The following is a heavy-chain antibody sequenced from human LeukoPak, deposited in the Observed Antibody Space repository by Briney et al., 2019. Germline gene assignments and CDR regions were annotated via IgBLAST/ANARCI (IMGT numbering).Heavy chain of an antibody. D-gene: IGHD3-22*01. CDR1: GFTFSTSW. J-gene: IGHJ4*02. V-gene: IGHV3-74*01. CDR2: MNSDGKSK. CDR3: VRDMGYYDKV. Sequence: SGGSLTLSCAAPGFTFSTSWMHWLRQAPGKGLVWVSRMNSDGKSKKYAHCEKGRFTISRDNAKNTLYLQMNSLRAEDTAVYYCVRDMGYYDKVWGQGTLVTVSS.